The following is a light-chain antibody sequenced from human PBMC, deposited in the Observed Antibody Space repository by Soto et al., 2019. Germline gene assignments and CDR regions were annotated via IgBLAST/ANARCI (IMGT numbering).Light chain of an antibody. Sequence: QSALSQPASVSGSPGQSITISCTGTSSDVGGYNYVSWYQQHPGKVPKLMMYEVSNRPSGVSNRFSGSKSGNTASLTISGLQADDEADYYCSSYTSSSTLYVFGTGTKLTVL. CDR3: SSYTSSSTLYV. V-gene: IGLV2-14*01. J-gene: IGLJ1*01. CDR2: EVS. CDR1: SSDVGGYNY.